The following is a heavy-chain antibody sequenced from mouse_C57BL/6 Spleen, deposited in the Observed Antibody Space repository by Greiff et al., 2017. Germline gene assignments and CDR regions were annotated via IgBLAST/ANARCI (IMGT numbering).Heavy chain of an antibody. CDR2: IDPSDSYT. CDR1: GYTFTSYW. V-gene: IGHV1-69*01. CDR3: ARCPSYGSSYGYAMDY. Sequence: QVQLQQPGAELVMPGASVKLSCKASGYTFTSYWMHWVKQRPGQGLEWIGEIDPSDSYTNYNQKFKGKSTLTVDKSSSTAYMQLSSLTSEDSAVYYCARCPSYGSSYGYAMDYWGQGTSVTVSS. D-gene: IGHD1-1*01. J-gene: IGHJ4*01.